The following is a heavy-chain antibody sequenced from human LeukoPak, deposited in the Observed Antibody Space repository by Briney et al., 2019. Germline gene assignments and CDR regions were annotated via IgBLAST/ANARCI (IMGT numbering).Heavy chain of an antibody. CDR3: ARVSPKFRRNSGYDLDY. CDR1: GGSISSGSYY. D-gene: IGHD5-12*01. V-gene: IGHV4-61*02. Sequence: PSQTLSLTCTVSGGSISSGSYYWSWIRQPAGKGLEWIGRIYTSGSTNYNPSLKSRVTISVDTSKNQFSLRLSSVTAADTAVYYCARVSPKFRRNSGYDLDYWGQGTLVTVSS. J-gene: IGHJ4*02. CDR2: IYTSGST.